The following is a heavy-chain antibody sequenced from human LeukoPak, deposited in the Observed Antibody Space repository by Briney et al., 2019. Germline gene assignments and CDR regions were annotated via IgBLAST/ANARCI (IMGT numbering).Heavy chain of an antibody. CDR3: AKRGSFDAAENWFDP. J-gene: IGHJ5*02. D-gene: IGHD3-16*01. Sequence: SETLSLTCTVSGYSISSGYYWGWIRQPPGKGLEWIGSIYHSGSTYYNPSLKSRVTISVDTSKNQFSLKLSSVTAADTAVYYCAKRGSFDAAENWFDPWGQGTLVTVSS. V-gene: IGHV4-38-2*02. CDR2: IYHSGST. CDR1: GYSISSGYY.